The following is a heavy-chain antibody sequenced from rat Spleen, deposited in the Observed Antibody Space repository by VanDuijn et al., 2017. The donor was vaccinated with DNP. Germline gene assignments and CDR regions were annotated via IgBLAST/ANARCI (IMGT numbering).Heavy chain of an antibody. V-gene: IGHV5-22*01. CDR2: ISYDGRSA. CDR3: SRHVLPLRVWDY. Sequence: EVQLVESGGGLAQPGRSLKLSCAASGFTFSDYYMAWVRRTPTKGLEWDAYISYDGRSAYNGDSVKGRFTISRDNAKSTLYLQMNSLRSEDMATYYCSRHVLPLRVWDYWGQGVMVTVSS. J-gene: IGHJ2*01. D-gene: IGHD1-4*01. CDR1: GFTFSDYY.